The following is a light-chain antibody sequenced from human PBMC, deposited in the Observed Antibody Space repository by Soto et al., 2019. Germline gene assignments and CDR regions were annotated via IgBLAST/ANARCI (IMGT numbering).Light chain of an antibody. Sequence: DIQMTQSPSSVSASVGDRVTITCRVSRGISSWLAWYQQKPWKAPKLLIYAASSLQSGGTSRFSGSGSGTDFTLTISSLQPEDFATYYCQQANSFPHSFGQGTKLEIK. CDR1: RGISSW. V-gene: IGKV1-12*01. CDR2: AAS. J-gene: IGKJ2*01. CDR3: QQANSFPHS.